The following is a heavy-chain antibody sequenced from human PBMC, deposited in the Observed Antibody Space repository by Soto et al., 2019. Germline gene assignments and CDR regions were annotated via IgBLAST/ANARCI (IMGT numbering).Heavy chain of an antibody. V-gene: IGHV5-51*01. CDR3: ARVRRGAVGTTGAPDYYYLDV. Sequence: GESLKISCKGSGYSFTNYWIGWVRQMPGRGLEWMGIIYPGDSDTRYSPSFQGQVTISADKSISTAYLQWNSLKASDAAIYNCARVRRGAVGTTGAPDYYYLDVWGKGTSVTVSS. D-gene: IGHD1-7*01. CDR2: IYPGDSDT. CDR1: GYSFTNYW. J-gene: IGHJ6*03.